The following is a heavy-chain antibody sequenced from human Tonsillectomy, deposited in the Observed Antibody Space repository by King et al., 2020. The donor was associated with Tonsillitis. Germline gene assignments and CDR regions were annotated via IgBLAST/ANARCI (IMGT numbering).Heavy chain of an antibody. CDR2: IWYDGSNK. CDR3: ARAYDFWSGTGFDY. CDR1: GFTFSSYG. J-gene: IGHJ4*02. V-gene: IGHV3-33*08. D-gene: IGHD3-3*01. Sequence: VQLVESGGGVVQPGRSLRLSCAASGFTFSSYGMHWVRQAPGKGLEWVAVIWYDGSNKYYADSVMGRFTISRDNSKNTLYLQMNSLRAEDTAVYYCARAYDFWSGTGFDYWGQGTLVTVSS.